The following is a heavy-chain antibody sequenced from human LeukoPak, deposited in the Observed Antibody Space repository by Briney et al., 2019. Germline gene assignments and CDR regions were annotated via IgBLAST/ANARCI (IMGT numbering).Heavy chain of an antibody. J-gene: IGHJ4*02. D-gene: IGHD3-3*01. Sequence: PSETLSLTCAVSGGSISSDNWWSWVRQPPGKGLQWIGEIYHGGTTNYNPSLKSRVTISVDTSKNQFSLKLSSVTAADTAIYYCQSRFLEWLLDYWGQGTLVTVSS. CDR3: QSRFLEWLLDY. CDR1: GGSISSDNW. CDR2: IYHGGTT. V-gene: IGHV4-4*02.